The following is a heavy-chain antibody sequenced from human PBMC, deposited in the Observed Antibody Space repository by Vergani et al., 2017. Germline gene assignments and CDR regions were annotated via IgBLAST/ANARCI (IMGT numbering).Heavy chain of an antibody. J-gene: IGHJ4*02. V-gene: IGHV3-23*01. CDR3: AKTVYDSSGYYGDY. CDR1: GFTFSSYA. CDR2: ISGSGGST. D-gene: IGHD3-22*01. Sequence: EVQLLESGGGLVQPGGSLRLSCAASGFTFSSYAMSWVRQAPGKGLEWVSAISGSGGSTYYADSVKGRFTISRDNSKNTLYLQMNSLRAEDTAVDYCAKTVYDSSGYYGDYWGQGTQVTVSS.